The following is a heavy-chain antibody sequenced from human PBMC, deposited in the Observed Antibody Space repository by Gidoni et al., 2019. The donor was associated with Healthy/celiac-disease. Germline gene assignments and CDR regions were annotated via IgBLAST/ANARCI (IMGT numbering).Heavy chain of an antibody. CDR2: ISYDGSNK. J-gene: IGHJ4*02. D-gene: IGHD4-17*01. CDR1: GFPFRSYA. Sequence: QVQLVESGGGVVQPGRSLRLSCAASGFPFRSYAMHWVRQAPGKGLEWVAVISYDGSNKYYADSVKGRFTISRDNSKNTLYLQMNSLRAEDTAVYYCARGPCRTVTNCYYFDYWGQGTLVTVSS. V-gene: IGHV3-30-3*01. CDR3: ARGPCRTVTNCYYFDY.